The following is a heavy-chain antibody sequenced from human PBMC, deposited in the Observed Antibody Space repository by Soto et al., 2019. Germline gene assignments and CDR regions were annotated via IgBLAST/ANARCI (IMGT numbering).Heavy chain of an antibody. Sequence: PGGSLRLSCSASGFIFSSYAMHWVRQAPGKGLEYVSAISGNGDTTFYADSVKGRFTISRDNSKNTLYLQMSSLRAEDTAVYYCVKDGLALRFLERLCTGDVWGQGTTVTFCS. CDR3: VKDGLALRFLERLCTGDV. CDR1: GFIFSSYA. V-gene: IGHV3-64D*06. CDR2: ISGNGDTT. J-gene: IGHJ6*02. D-gene: IGHD3-3*01.